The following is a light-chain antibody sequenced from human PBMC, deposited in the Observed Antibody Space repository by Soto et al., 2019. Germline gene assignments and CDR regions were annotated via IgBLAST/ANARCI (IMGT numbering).Light chain of an antibody. CDR3: QQYHTWPIT. V-gene: IGKV3-15*01. Sequence: DIVMTQSPATLSLAPGERATLSCRSSQSVRRKLAWYHHKPGAPPRLLIFGESTGATVIPARLSGSGSGTEFTLTISSLQSEDGAMYYCQQYHTWPITLGGGTKVDIK. CDR1: QSVRRK. CDR2: GES. J-gene: IGKJ4*01.